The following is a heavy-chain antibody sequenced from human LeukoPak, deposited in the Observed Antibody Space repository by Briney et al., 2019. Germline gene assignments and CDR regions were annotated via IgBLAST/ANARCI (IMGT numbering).Heavy chain of an antibody. Sequence: GGSLRLSCAASGFTFSSYGMHWVRQAPGKGLEWVAVISYDGSNKYYADSVKGRFTISRDNSKNTLYLQMNSLRAEDTALYYCAKTLFGELFLDAFDIWGQGTMVTVSS. V-gene: IGHV3-30*18. D-gene: IGHD3-10*01. CDR2: ISYDGSNK. CDR3: AKTLFGELFLDAFDI. J-gene: IGHJ3*02. CDR1: GFTFSSYG.